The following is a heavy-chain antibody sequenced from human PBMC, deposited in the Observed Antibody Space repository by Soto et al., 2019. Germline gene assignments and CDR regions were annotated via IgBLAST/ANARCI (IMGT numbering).Heavy chain of an antibody. CDR1: GFTFSSYW. D-gene: IGHD3-16*01. Sequence: GGSLRLSCAASGFTFSSYWMSWVRQAPGKGLEWVANIKQDGSEKYYVDSVKGRFTISRDNAKNSLYLQMNSLRAEDTAVYYCARPSTFYYYYMDVWGKGTTVTVSS. CDR2: IKQDGSEK. J-gene: IGHJ6*03. CDR3: ARPSTFYYYYMDV. V-gene: IGHV3-7*01.